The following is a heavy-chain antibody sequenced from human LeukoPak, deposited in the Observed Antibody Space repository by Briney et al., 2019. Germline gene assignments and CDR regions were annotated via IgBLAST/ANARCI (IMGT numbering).Heavy chain of an antibody. Sequence: ASVKVSCKASGYTFTGYYMHWVRQAPGQGLEWMGWINPNSGGTNYAQKFQGRVTMTRDTSISTAYMELSRLRSDDTAVYYCASVYSGYDQSWGDWYFDLWGRGTLVTVSS. J-gene: IGHJ2*01. CDR1: GYTFTGYY. V-gene: IGHV1-2*02. CDR2: INPNSGGT. CDR3: ASVYSGYDQSWGDWYFDL. D-gene: IGHD5-12*01.